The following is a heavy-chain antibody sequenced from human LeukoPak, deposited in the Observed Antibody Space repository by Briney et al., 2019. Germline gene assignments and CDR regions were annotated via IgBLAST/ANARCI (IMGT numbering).Heavy chain of an antibody. D-gene: IGHD1-26*01. V-gene: IGHV3-30*04. CDR2: ISYDGSNK. J-gene: IGHJ6*03. Sequence: GGSLRLSCAASGFTFSSYAMHWVRQAPGKGLEWVAVISYDGSNKYYADSVKGRFTISRDNSKNTLYLQMNSLRAEDTAVYYCTRLGPHSGSYLYYYYYYMDVWGKGTTVTISS. CDR1: GFTFSSYA. CDR3: TRLGPHSGSYLYYYYYYMDV.